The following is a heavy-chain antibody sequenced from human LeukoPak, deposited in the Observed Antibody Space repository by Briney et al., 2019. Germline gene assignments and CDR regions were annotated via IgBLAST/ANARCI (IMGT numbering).Heavy chain of an antibody. CDR1: GYTFTVYY. D-gene: IGHD3-9*01. CDR3: ARSPDILTGENFDY. J-gene: IGHJ4*02. Sequence: GASVTVSCKASGYTFTVYYMHWVRQAPGQGLEWMGWINLNSGGTNDAQKFQGRVTMTRDTSISTAYMELSRLRSDDTAVYYCARSPDILTGENFDYWGQGTLVTVSS. CDR2: INLNSGGT. V-gene: IGHV1-2*02.